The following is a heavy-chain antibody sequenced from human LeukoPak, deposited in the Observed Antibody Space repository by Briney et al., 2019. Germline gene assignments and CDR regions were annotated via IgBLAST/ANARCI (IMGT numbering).Heavy chain of an antibody. J-gene: IGHJ4*02. CDR2: IYTSGST. CDR3: ARDLDGYKLDY. Sequence: SETLSLTCTVSGGSISSGSYYWSWIRQPAGKGLEWIGRIYTSGSTNYNPSLKSRVTISVDTSKNQFSLKLSSVTAADTAVYYCARDLDGYKLDYWGQGTLVTVSS. CDR1: GGSISSGSYY. V-gene: IGHV4-61*02. D-gene: IGHD5-24*01.